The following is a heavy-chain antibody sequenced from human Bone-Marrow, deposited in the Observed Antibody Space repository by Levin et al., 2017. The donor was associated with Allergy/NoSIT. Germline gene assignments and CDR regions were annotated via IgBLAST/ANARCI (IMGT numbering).Heavy chain of an antibody. J-gene: IGHJ4*02. D-gene: IGHD4-17*01. CDR1: GFRFDDYA. Sequence: LSLTCAASGFRFDDYAMHWVRQVPGKGLEWVSGINWNSGSIDYADSVRGRFTTSRDNARNSLYLQMNSLRPEDTGLYFCARGDTDYAGDYWGQGTLVTVSS. V-gene: IGHV3-9*01. CDR2: INWNSGSI. CDR3: ARGDTDYAGDY.